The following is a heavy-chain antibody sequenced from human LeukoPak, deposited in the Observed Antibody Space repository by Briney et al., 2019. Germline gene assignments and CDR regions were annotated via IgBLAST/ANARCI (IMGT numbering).Heavy chain of an antibody. CDR3: ARGRSNYYGMDV. D-gene: IGHD1-26*01. V-gene: IGHV4-59*01. Sequence: SETLSLTCSVSDGSINSYYWNWIRRPPGKGLGWIGYIYYNGNTNYSPSLKSRVTMSVDTSKNLFTLKVSSVTAADTAVYYCARGRSNYYGMDVWGQGTTVTVSS. J-gene: IGHJ6*02. CDR1: DGSINSYY. CDR2: IYYNGNT.